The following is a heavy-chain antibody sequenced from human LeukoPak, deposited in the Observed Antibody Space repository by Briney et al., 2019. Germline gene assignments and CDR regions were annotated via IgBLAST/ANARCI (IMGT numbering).Heavy chain of an antibody. CDR3: ASRPDQHLLYYSDY. CDR1: GYTFTGYY. CDR2: INPNSGGT. J-gene: IGHJ4*02. D-gene: IGHD2-15*01. Sequence: ASVKVSCKASGYTFTGYYMHWVRQAPGQGLEWMGWINPNSGGTKYAQKFQGRFTMTSDASISTAYMELSSLRSDDTAVYYCASRPDQHLLYYSDYWGQGALVTVSS. V-gene: IGHV1-2*02.